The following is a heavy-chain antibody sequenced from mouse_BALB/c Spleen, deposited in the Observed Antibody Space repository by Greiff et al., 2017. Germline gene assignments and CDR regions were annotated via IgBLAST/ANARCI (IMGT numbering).Heavy chain of an antibody. Sequence: VQLQQSGAELEKPGASVKISCKASGYSFTGYNMYWVKQSNGKSLEWIGNISHCCGGTSYNQKFKGKATLTVAKSSSTAYMQLKSRTSEDSAVFFCARADGDYRGAMDDWGQGTSVTVSS. CDR1: GYSFTGYN. J-gene: IGHJ4*01. V-gene: IGHV1-39*01. D-gene: IGHD2-13*01. CDR2: ISHCCGGT. CDR3: ARADGDYRGAMDD.